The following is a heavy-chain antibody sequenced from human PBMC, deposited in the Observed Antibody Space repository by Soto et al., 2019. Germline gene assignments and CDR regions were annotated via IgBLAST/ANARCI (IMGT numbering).Heavy chain of an antibody. CDR3: ARYSGWYSYTSFDP. CDR2: ISYDGSNK. D-gene: IGHD6-19*01. CDR1: GFTFSSYA. J-gene: IGHJ5*02. V-gene: IGHV3-30-3*01. Sequence: GGYLRLSCAASGFTFSSYAMHWVRQAPGKGLEWVAVISYDGSNKYYADSVQGRFTISRDNAENSVYLQMSSLRGEDPAMYYCARYSGWYSYTSFDPWGQGTLVTVSS.